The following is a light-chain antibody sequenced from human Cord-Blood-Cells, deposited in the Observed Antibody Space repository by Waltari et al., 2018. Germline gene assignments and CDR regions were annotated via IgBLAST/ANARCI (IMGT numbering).Light chain of an antibody. CDR1: QSVSSSY. J-gene: IGKJ2*01. Sequence: EIVLTQSPGTLSLSPGERATLPCRASQSVSSSYLAWYQQKPGQAPRLLIYGASSGATGIPDRFSGSGSGTDFTLTISRLEPEDFAVYYCQQYGSSPHTFGQGTKLEIK. CDR2: GAS. CDR3: QQYGSSPHT. V-gene: IGKV3-20*01.